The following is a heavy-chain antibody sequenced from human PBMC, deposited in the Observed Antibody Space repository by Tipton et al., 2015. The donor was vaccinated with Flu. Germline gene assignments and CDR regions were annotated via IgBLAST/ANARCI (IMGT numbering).Heavy chain of an antibody. CDR3: ARHVQGWFDP. CDR1: GYSISSGYY. V-gene: IGHV4-38-2*01. J-gene: IGHJ5*02. Sequence: TLSLTCAVSGYSISSGYYWGWIRQPPGKGLEWIGSIYHSGSTYYNPSLKSRVTMSVDTSKNQFSLKLSSVTAADTAVYYCARHVQGWFDPWGQGTLVTVSS. CDR2: IYHSGST. D-gene: IGHD1-1*01.